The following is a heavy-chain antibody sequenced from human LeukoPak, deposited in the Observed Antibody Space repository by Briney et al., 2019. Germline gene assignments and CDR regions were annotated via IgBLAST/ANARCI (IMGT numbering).Heavy chain of an antibody. D-gene: IGHD2-8*01. CDR1: GFTVSSNY. V-gene: IGHV3-66*01. CDR2: IYSGGST. J-gene: IGHJ3*02. Sequence: GGSLRLSCAASGFTVSSNYMSWVRQAPGKGLEWVSVIYSGGSTYYADSVKGRFTIPRDNSKNTLYLQMNSLRAEDTAVYYCAKDQGVHGGAFDIWGQGTMVTVSS. CDR3: AKDQGVHGGAFDI.